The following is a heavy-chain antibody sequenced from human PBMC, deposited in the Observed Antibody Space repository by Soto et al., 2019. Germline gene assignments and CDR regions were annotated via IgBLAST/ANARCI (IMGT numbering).Heavy chain of an antibody. CDR3: GRGQEVPVIDY. J-gene: IGHJ4*02. CDR1: GFHFVTYG. CDR2: IGQDGRSE. D-gene: IGHD3-22*01. Sequence: VGSLRLSCASSGFHFVTYGMHWVRQAPGKGMEYVAVIGQDGRSENYADSVKGRLIISRDNSKNTLYLQMNSLTADDTAVDYCGRGQEVPVIDYWGQGTLVTVSS. V-gene: IGHV3-33*01.